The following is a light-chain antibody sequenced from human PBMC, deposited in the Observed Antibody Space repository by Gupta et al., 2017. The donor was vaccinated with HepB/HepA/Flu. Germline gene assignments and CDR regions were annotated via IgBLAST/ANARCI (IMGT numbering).Light chain of an antibody. J-gene: IGKJ1*01. CDR3: QQSFRTPWT. V-gene: IGKV1-39*01. CDR2: TTS. Sequence: RVTQSPSSLPASVGDTVTITCRTSHIITRYLNWYQQKPGKAPKVLIYTTSRLQSGVPSRFSGSGSVTDFTLTISSLQPEDFATYYCQQSFRTPWTFGQGTKVEIK. CDR1: HIITRY.